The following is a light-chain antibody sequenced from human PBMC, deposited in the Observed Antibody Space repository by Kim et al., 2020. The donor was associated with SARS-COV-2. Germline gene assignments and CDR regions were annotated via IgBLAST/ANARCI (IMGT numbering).Light chain of an antibody. CDR3: QVWDSSSDHPGVV. CDR2: YDS. V-gene: IGLV3-21*04. J-gene: IGLJ2*01. Sequence: GKTARITCGGNNIGSKSVHWYQQKPGPAPVLVIYYDSDRPSGIPERFSGSNSGNTATLTISRVEAGDEADYYCQVWDSSSDHPGVVFGGGTQLTVL. CDR1: NIGSKS.